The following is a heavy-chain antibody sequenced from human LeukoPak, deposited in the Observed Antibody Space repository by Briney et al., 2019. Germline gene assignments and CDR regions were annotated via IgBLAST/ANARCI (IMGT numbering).Heavy chain of an antibody. J-gene: IGHJ4*02. D-gene: IGHD3-22*01. Sequence: GGSLRLSCAASGFTFSSFAMSWVRQAPGKGLEWVSSISGSGGNTYYADSVKGRFTISRDNSKNTLYLQMNSLRAEDTAVYYCAKDARGYDSSGYLDYWGQGTLVTVSS. CDR2: ISGSGGNT. CDR1: GFTFSSFA. CDR3: AKDARGYDSSGYLDY. V-gene: IGHV3-23*01.